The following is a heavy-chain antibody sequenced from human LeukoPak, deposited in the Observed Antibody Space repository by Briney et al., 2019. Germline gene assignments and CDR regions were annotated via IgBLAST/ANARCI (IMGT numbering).Heavy chain of an antibody. CDR2: INPNCGGS. V-gene: IGHV1-2*02. CDR1: GYTFTGYH. D-gene: IGHD4-17*01. Sequence: ASVKDSCKTSGYTFTGYHMHWVRQPPGQGLEWMGCINPNCGGSNYAQRLQGRVTMTRDSSISTAYMELSRLRSDDTAVYYCASGGYGDYVPGDYWGQGTLVTVSS. J-gene: IGHJ4*02. CDR3: ASGGYGDYVPGDY.